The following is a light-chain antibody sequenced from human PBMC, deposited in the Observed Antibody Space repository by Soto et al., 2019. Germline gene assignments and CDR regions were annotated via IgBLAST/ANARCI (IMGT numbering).Light chain of an antibody. CDR1: QSVSSSY. V-gene: IGKV3-20*01. CDR2: GAS. J-gene: IGKJ1*01. CDR3: QQYAGSHKT. Sequence: EIVLTQSPGTLSLYPGERATLSCRASQSVSSSYLAWYQQKPGQGPRLLIYGASSRATGIPDRFRGSGSGTDFTLTISRLEPEDFAVYYCQQYAGSHKTFGQGTKVDIK.